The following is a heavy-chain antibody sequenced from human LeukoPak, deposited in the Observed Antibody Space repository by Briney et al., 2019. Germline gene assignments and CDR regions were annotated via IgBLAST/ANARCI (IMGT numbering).Heavy chain of an antibody. V-gene: IGHV3-23*01. CDR3: AKGIYSSGWSYFDY. CDR2: LSGSGITT. Sequence: GGSLRLSCAASGLTFSNSDMSWVRQAPGKGLEWVSPLSGSGITTYYADSVKGRFTISRDNSKNTLYLQMNSLRAEDTAVYYCAKGIYSSGWSYFDYWGHGTLVTVSS. CDR1: GLTFSNSD. D-gene: IGHD6-19*01. J-gene: IGHJ4*01.